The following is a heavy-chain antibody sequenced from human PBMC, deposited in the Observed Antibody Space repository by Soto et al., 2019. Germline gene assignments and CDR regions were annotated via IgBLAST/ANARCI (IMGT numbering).Heavy chain of an antibody. CDR1: GFTFSSYS. J-gene: IGHJ4*02. CDR3: ARDPTPVVKDFDWPVDY. V-gene: IGHV3-21*01. D-gene: IGHD3-9*01. CDR2: ISSSSSYI. Sequence: GGSLRLSCAASGFTFSSYSMNWVRQAPGKGLEWVSSISSSSSYIYYADSVKGRFTISRDNAKNSLYLQMNSLRAEDTAVYYCARDPTPVVKDFDWPVDYWGQGTLVTVSS.